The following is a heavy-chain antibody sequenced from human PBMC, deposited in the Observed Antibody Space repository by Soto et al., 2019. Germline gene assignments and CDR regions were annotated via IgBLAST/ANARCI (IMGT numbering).Heavy chain of an antibody. CDR1: GYTFATYG. D-gene: IGHD6-6*01. V-gene: IGHV1-18*01. Sequence: QVQLVQSGAEVKKPGASVKVSCRASGYTFATYGISWVRQAPGQGLEWMGWISVYNGDTNYAQKFQGRVTMTTDTSTGTAYMEERSLRSDDTAVYYCARDRVAVRPGWFDPWGQGTLVTVSS. J-gene: IGHJ5*02. CDR2: ISVYNGDT. CDR3: ARDRVAVRPGWFDP.